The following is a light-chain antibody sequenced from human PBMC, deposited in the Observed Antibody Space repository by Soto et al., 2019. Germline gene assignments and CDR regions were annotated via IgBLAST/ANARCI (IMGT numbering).Light chain of an antibody. Sequence: PGAGATLSCRASQSVHRDLAWYQQKPGQAPRLLIYDASTRATGIPARFSGSGSGTEFTLTISSLQSEDFAVYYCQQYTNWPPLTFGGGTKVEI. CDR1: QSVHRD. CDR2: DAS. CDR3: QQYTNWPPLT. V-gene: IGKV3-15*01. J-gene: IGKJ4*01.